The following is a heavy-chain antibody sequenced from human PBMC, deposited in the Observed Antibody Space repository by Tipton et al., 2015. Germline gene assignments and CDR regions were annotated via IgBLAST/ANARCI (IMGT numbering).Heavy chain of an antibody. Sequence: SLRLSCEASGFKFENFAMHWVRQFPGKGLEWVSGISWNSGNIAFADSVKGRFSISRDNAKNSVYLQMDNVITEDTALYYCVKDEGSGDTSGYLPFDHWGQGTLVTVSA. D-gene: IGHD3-22*01. CDR1: GFKFENFA. CDR2: ISWNSGNI. CDR3: VKDEGSGDTSGYLPFDH. J-gene: IGHJ4*02. V-gene: IGHV3-9*01.